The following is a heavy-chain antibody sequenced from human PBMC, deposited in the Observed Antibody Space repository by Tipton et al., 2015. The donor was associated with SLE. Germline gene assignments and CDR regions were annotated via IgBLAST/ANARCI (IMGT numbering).Heavy chain of an antibody. CDR3: AKDGYYYDSSGYAYFDY. CDR1: GFTFSSYG. Sequence: SLRLSCAASGFTFSSYGMHWVRQAPGKGLGWGAVIWYDGSNKYYADSVKGRFTLSRDNSKNTLYLQMNSLRAEDTAVYYCAKDGYYYDSSGYAYFDYWGQGTLVTVSS. D-gene: IGHD3-22*01. CDR2: IWYDGSNK. J-gene: IGHJ4*02. V-gene: IGHV3-33*06.